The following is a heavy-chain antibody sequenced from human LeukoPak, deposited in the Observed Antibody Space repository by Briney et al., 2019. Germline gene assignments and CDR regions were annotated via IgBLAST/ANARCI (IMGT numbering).Heavy chain of an antibody. J-gene: IGHJ3*02. CDR3: ARANGSHRDAFDI. CDR1: GGSISSGSYY. Sequence: SETLSLTCTVSGGSISSGSYYWSWIRQPAGKGLEWIGRIYTSGSTNYNPSLKSRVTISVDTSKNQFSLKLSSVTAADTAAYYCARANGSHRDAFDIWGQGTMVTVSS. V-gene: IGHV4-61*02. CDR2: IYTSGST. D-gene: IGHD1-26*01.